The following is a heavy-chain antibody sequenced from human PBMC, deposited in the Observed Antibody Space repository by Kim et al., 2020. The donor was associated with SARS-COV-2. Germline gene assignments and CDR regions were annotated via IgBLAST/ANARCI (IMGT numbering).Heavy chain of an antibody. CDR1: GYTFTNYK. Sequence: ASVKVSCRASGYTFTNYKMHWVRQAPGQAFEWVGIIDLSGGTSYGQRFQGRVTMTRDTSTSTVYMELTRLRSDDTAVYYCAGELGTTYFFDSWGQGTLVTVSS. CDR3: AGELGTTYFFDS. J-gene: IGHJ4*02. CDR2: IDLSGGT. D-gene: IGHD1-7*01. V-gene: IGHV1-46*01.